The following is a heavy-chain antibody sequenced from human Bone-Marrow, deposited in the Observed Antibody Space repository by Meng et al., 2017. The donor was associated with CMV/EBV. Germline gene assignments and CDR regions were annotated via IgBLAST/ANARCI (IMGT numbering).Heavy chain of an antibody. CDR2: IKQDGSEK. CDR1: GFTFSSYW. J-gene: IGHJ3*02. D-gene: IGHD2-2*01. CDR3: ASHIVVPAAFPLFDI. Sequence: GGSLRLSCAASGFTFSSYWMSWVRQAPGKGLEWVANIKQDGSEKYYVDSVKGRFTISRDNAKHSLYLQMNSLRAEDTAVYYCASHIVVPAAFPLFDIWGQGTMVTVSS. V-gene: IGHV3-7*01.